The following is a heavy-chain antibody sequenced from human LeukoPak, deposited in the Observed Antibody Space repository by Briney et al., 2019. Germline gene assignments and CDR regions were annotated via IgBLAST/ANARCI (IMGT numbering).Heavy chain of an antibody. CDR1: GGSFSGYY. CDR3: ASPLKG. V-gene: IGHV4-59*10. Sequence: PSETLSLTCAVYGGSFSGYYWSWIRQPAGKGLEWIGRIYTSGSTNYNPSLKSRVTMSVDTSKNQFSLKLSSVTAADTAVYYCASPLKGWGQGTLVTVSS. CDR2: IYTSGST. J-gene: IGHJ4*02.